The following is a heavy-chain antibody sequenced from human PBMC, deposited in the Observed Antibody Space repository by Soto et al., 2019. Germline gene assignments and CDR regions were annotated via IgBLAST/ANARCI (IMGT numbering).Heavy chain of an antibody. CDR2: IYYSGST. Sequence: QVQLQESGPGLVKPSETLSLTCTVSGGSVSSGSYYWSWIRQPPGKGLEWIGYIYYSGSTNYNPSLKSRVTISVDTSKNQFSRKLSSVTAADTAVYYCARKYGDLRSHYYYGMDVWGQGTTVTVSS. CDR1: GGSVSSGSYY. CDR3: ARKYGDLRSHYYYGMDV. J-gene: IGHJ6*02. D-gene: IGHD4-17*01. V-gene: IGHV4-61*01.